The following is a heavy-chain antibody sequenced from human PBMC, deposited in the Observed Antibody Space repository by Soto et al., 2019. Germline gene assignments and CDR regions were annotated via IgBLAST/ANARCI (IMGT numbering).Heavy chain of an antibody. J-gene: IGHJ5*02. V-gene: IGHV4-31*03. Sequence: PSETDALPCTVAPASISSGGYYWSWIRQHPEKGLEWIGYSYYSGSTYYNPSLKSRVSISVDTSKNQFSLTLSSVPAADTAGEECAGGARYWCYPWRRRPMVSVSS. CDR3: AGGARYWCYP. CDR1: PASISSGGYY. CDR2: SYYSGST.